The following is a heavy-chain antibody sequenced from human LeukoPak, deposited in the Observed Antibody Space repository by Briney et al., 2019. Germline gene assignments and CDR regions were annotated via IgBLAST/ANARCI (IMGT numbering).Heavy chain of an antibody. CDR1: GFTVSSNY. CDR3: ARAPVGAKGVFDY. J-gene: IGHJ4*02. CDR2: IYSGGST. Sequence: GGSLRLSCAASGFTVSSNYMSWVRQAPGKGLEWVSVIYSGGSTYYADSVKGRFTISRDNSKNTLYLQMNSLRAEDTAVYYCARAPVGAKGVFDYWGQGTLVTVSS. D-gene: IGHD1-26*01. V-gene: IGHV3-53*01.